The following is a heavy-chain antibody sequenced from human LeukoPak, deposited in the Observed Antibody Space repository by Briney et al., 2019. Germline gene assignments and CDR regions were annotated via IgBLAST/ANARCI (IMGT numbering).Heavy chain of an antibody. J-gene: IGHJ4*02. CDR2: IYYSGST. Sequence: SQTLSLTCTVSGGSISSGDYYWSWIRQPPWKGLEWIGYIYYSGSTYYNPSLKSRVTTSVDTSKNQFSLKLSSVTAADTAVYYCASGVNGITGSYRFDYWGQGTLVTVSS. CDR3: ASGVNGITGSYRFDY. D-gene: IGHD1-20*01. V-gene: IGHV4-30-4*08. CDR1: GGSISSGDYY.